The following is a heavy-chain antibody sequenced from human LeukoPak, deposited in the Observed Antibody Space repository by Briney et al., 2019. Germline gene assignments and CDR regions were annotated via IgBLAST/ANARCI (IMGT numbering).Heavy chain of an antibody. CDR1: GYTFTSYG. V-gene: IGHV1-18*01. CDR2: ISAYNGNT. J-gene: IGHJ3*02. D-gene: IGHD6-13*01. Sequence: ASVKVSCKASGYTFTSYGISWVRQAPGQGLEWMGWISAYNGNTNYAQKLQGRVTMTRDTSTSTVYMELSSLRSEDTAVYYCARVTGSSWYGDAFDIWGQGTMVTVSS. CDR3: ARVTGSSWYGDAFDI.